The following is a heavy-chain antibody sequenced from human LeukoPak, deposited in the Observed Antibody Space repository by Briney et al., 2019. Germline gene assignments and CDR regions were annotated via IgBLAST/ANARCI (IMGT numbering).Heavy chain of an antibody. CDR1: GGSLSKYY. D-gene: IGHD6-6*01. CDR2: INHSGST. J-gene: IGHJ4*02. V-gene: IGHV4-34*01. Sequence: KPSETLSLTCAVYGGSLSKYYWSWIRQPPGKGLEWIGEINHSGSTNYNPSLKSRVTMSLDTSKNQFSLKINSMTAEDTAVYYCAVPSIASYWGQGTLVTVS. CDR3: AVPSIASY.